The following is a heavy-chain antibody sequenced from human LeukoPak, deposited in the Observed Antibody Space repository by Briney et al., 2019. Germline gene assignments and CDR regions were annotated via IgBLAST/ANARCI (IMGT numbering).Heavy chain of an antibody. CDR1: GFTFRNYP. D-gene: IGHD3-22*01. CDR3: ASPYYYDGSSYYHFFDH. J-gene: IGHJ4*02. V-gene: IGHV3-30*04. CDR2: ISYDGATK. Sequence: GGSLRLSCEASGFTFRNYPVHWVRQAPGRGLEWVTVISYDGATKYYADSVKGRFTISRDNSRNTLYLQMNNLRTEDTAVYYCASPYYYDGSSYYHFFDHWGQGTLVTVSS.